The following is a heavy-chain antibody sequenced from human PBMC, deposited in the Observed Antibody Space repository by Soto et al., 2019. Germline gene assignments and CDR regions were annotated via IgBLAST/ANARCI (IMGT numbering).Heavy chain of an antibody. D-gene: IGHD4-17*01. CDR2: ISYDGSNR. J-gene: IGHJ5*02. Sequence: QVQLVESGGGVVKPGRSPRLSCAASGFTFSSYAMHWVRQAPGKGLEWVAVISYDGSNRNYAASVKGRFTISRDNYKNTLYVQRSSLRAADTDVDYCARNSLDSGDYPYNWFDPWGQGTRVTVSS. V-gene: IGHV3-30-3*01. CDR1: GFTFSSYA. CDR3: ARNSLDSGDYPYNWFDP.